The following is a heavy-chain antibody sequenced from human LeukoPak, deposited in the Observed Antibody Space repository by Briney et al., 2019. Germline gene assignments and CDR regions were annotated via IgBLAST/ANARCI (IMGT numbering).Heavy chain of an antibody. CDR2: IYYSGST. J-gene: IGHJ3*02. D-gene: IGHD2-15*01. CDR1: GGSISSGGYY. CDR3: ARYIVVVVAATAGAFDI. V-gene: IGHV4-31*03. Sequence: SETLSLTCTVSGGSISSGGYYWSWIRQHPGKGLEWIGYIYYSGSTYYNPSLKSRVTISVDTSKNQFSLKLSSVTAADTAVYYCARYIVVVVAATAGAFDIWGQGTMVTVSP.